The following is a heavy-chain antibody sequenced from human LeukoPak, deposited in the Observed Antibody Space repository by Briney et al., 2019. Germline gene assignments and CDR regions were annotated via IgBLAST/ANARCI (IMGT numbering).Heavy chain of an antibody. CDR3: ARGGSYLVNWFDP. Sequence: SETLSLTCTVSGGSVSSGSYYWSWIRQPPGKGLEWIGEINHSGSTNYNPSLKSRVTISVDTSKNQFSLKLSSVTAADTAVYYCARGGSYLVNWFDPWGQGTLVTVSS. D-gene: IGHD1-26*01. CDR2: INHSGST. CDR1: GGSVSSGSYY. V-gene: IGHV4-39*07. J-gene: IGHJ5*02.